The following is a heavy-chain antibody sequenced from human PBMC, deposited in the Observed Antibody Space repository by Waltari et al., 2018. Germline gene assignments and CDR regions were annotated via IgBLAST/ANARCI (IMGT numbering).Heavy chain of an antibody. V-gene: IGHV3-13*01. CDR3: ARGGTVTDFDY. CDR2: IGTADDT. Sequence: EVQLVESGGGLVQPGGSLRLSCADFAFALRSYDMHWVRQATGKGLEWVSSIGTADDTYHSGSVKGRFTISRENAKNSLHLQMNALRAEDTAVYYCARGGTVTDFDYWGHGTLVTVSS. CDR1: AFALRSYD. J-gene: IGHJ4*01. D-gene: IGHD4-17*01.